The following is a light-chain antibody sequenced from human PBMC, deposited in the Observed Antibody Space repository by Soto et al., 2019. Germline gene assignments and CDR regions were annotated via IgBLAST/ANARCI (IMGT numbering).Light chain of an antibody. CDR2: AAS. V-gene: IGKV1-39*01. CDR1: QSIRSY. Sequence: DIKLTQSPSSLSASVGDGVTITCRASQSIRSYLNWYQQKPGKAPKLLIYAASSLQTGVSSRFSGSGSGTDFTLTISNLQPEDFATYYCQQTSSTPTFGGGTKVEIK. CDR3: QQTSSTPT. J-gene: IGKJ4*01.